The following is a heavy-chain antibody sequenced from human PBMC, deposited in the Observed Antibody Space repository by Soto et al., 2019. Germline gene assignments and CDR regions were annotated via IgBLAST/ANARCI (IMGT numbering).Heavy chain of an antibody. J-gene: IGHJ4*02. CDR2: ISGSGGRS. CDR1: GFTVSNYA. CDR3: AKAYFVWSSEQPYYFDY. Sequence: EVQLLDSGGGLVQPGGSLRLSCAASGFTVSNYAMTWVRQGPGKGLEWVSGISGSGGRSYYADSVKGRFTISRDNSKSTFYLQMNSLKAEDTAVYYCAKAYFVWSSEQPYYFDYWGQGTLVTVSS. D-gene: IGHD3-16*01. V-gene: IGHV3-23*01.